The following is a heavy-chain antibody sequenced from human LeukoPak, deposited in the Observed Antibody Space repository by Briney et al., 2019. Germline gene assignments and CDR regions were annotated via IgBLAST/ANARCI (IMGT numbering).Heavy chain of an antibody. V-gene: IGHV1-8*01. D-gene: IGHD3-3*01. CDR1: GYTLTIFD. CDR3: ARGAISGVTSGGYGMDV. J-gene: IGHJ6*02. CDR2: MNPNSGGT. Sequence: ASVKVSCKASGYTLTIFDINWVRQAPGQGPEWVGWMNPNSGGTVYAQNFQGRVTMTRDTSRGTAYMELNSLRSEDTAVYYCARGAISGVTSGGYGMDVWGQGTTVIVSS.